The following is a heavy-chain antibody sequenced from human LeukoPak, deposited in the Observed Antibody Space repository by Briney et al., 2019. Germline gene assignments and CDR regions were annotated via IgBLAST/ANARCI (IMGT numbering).Heavy chain of an antibody. CDR3: ARDRRVRFLEWLSNTPPYFDY. Sequence: GGSLRLSCEDSGLTFSSYWMSWVCQAPGKGLEWVANIKQDGSEKYYVDSVKGRFTISRDNAKNSLYLQMNSLRVEDTAVYYCARDRRVRFLEWLSNTPPYFDYWGQGTLVTVSS. D-gene: IGHD3-3*01. CDR1: GLTFSSYW. V-gene: IGHV3-7*01. J-gene: IGHJ4*02. CDR2: IKQDGSEK.